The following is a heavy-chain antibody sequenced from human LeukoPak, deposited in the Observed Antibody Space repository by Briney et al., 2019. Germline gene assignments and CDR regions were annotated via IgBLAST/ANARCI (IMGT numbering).Heavy chain of an antibody. Sequence: ASVKVSCKASGGTFSSYAISWVRQAPGQGLEWMGGIIPIFGTANYAQKFQGRVTITADKSTSTAYMELSSLRSEDTAVYYCARDGYCSSTRCYGWGQGTLVTVSS. CDR3: ARDGYCSSTRCYG. D-gene: IGHD2-2*03. V-gene: IGHV1-69*06. J-gene: IGHJ4*02. CDR1: GGTFSSYA. CDR2: IIPIFGTA.